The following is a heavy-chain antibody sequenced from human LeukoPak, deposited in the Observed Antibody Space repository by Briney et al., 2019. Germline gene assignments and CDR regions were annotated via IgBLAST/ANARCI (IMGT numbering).Heavy chain of an antibody. V-gene: IGHV4-34*01. J-gene: IGHJ4*02. Sequence: PSETLSLTCAVYGGSFSGYYWSWIRQPPGKGLEWIGEINHSGSTNYNPSLKSRVTISVDTSKNQFSLKLSSVTAADTAVYYCARVVQAAAGTYYFDYWGQGTLVTVSS. CDR1: GGSFSGYY. D-gene: IGHD6-13*01. CDR2: INHSGST. CDR3: ARVVQAAAGTYYFDY.